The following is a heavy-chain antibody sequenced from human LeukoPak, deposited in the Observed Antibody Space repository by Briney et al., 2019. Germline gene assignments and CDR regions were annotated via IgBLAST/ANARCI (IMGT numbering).Heavy chain of an antibody. Sequence: SETLSLTCTVSGGSISSYYWSWIRQPPGKGPEWIGYIYYSGSTNYNPSLKSRVTISVDTSKNQFSLKLSSATAADTAVYYCARGALTTVTTYYFDYWGQGTLVTVSS. CDR3: ARGALTTVTTYYFDY. D-gene: IGHD4-17*01. V-gene: IGHV4-59*01. CDR1: GGSISSYY. J-gene: IGHJ4*02. CDR2: IYYSGST.